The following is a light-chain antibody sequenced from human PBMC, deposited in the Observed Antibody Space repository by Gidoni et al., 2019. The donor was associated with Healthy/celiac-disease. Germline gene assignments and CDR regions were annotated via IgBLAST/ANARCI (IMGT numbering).Light chain of an antibody. CDR1: QSISSY. J-gene: IGKJ2*01. CDR2: AAS. CDR3: QQSYSTPPT. V-gene: IGKV1-39*01. Sequence: DFQMTQSPSSLSASVGDRVTIPCRASQSISSYLNWYQQKPGKAPKLLIYAASSLQSGVPSRFSGSGSGTDFTLTISSLQPEDFATYYCQQSYSTPPTFGQGTKLEIK.